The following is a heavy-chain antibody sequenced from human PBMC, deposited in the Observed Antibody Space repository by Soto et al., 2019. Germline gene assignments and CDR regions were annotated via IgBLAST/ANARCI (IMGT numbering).Heavy chain of an antibody. CDR3: ATGVGWGRVGS. CDR1: GGSISGDNSY. D-gene: IGHD2-8*01. V-gene: IGHV4-30-4*01. J-gene: IGHJ5*02. Sequence: QVQVQESGPGLVKPAETLSLTCTVSGGSISGDNSYWIWIRQPPGEGLEWIGYIHYSGNTHYNPSLRSRVTITGDTSKNQISLKMSSVTTADTAVYYCATGVGWGRVGSWGQGILVTVSS. CDR2: IHYSGNT.